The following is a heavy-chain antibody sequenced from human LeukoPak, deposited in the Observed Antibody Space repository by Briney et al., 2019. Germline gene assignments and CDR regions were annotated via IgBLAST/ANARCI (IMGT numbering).Heavy chain of an antibody. V-gene: IGHV4-59*01. D-gene: IGHD6-13*01. Sequence: SETLSLTCTVSGGSISSGYWSWIREPPGKGLEWIGYISYSDSTRYSPSLKSRVTMSIDTSMNQFSLKVTSVTAADTAVYYCARGSSRFDCWGQGTLVTVSS. CDR1: GGSISSGY. J-gene: IGHJ4*02. CDR2: ISYSDST. CDR3: ARGSSRFDC.